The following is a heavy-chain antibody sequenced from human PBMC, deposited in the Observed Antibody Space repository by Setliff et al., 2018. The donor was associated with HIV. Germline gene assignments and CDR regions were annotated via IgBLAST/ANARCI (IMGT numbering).Heavy chain of an antibody. V-gene: IGHV4-59*08. D-gene: IGHD4-4*01. CDR1: GGSISSYY. Sequence: SETLSLTCSVSGGSISSYYWTWVRQPPGKGLEWVGHIYYDGKTDYNPSLKSRLIMSVDRSNNQFSLGLTSVTAADTAVYYCATVKGDDPETYPNFAYWGQGVLVTVSS. J-gene: IGHJ4*02. CDR2: IYYDGKT. CDR3: ATVKGDDPETYPNFAY.